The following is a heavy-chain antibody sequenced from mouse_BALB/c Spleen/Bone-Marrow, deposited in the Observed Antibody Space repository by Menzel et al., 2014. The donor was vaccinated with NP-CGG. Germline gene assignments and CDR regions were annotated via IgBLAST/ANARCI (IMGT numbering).Heavy chain of an antibody. Sequence: GSELVRPGASVKLSCKASGYTFTSYWMHWVKQRPGQGLEWIGNIYPGSGSTNYDEKFKSKAALTVDTSSSTAYMQPSSLTSEDSAVYYSTPRLRYWGQGTTLTVSS. CDR1: GYTFTSYW. CDR3: TPRLRY. D-gene: IGHD1-2*01. V-gene: IGHV1S22*01. CDR2: IYPGSGST. J-gene: IGHJ2*01.